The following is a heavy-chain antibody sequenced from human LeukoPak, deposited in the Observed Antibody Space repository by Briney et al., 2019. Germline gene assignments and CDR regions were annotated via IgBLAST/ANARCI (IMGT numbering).Heavy chain of an antibody. V-gene: IGHV3-21*04. CDR2: ISSSSSYI. J-gene: IGHJ4*02. Sequence: GGSLRLSCAASGFTFSSYSMNWVRQAPGKGLEWVSSISSSSSYIYYADSVKGRFTISRDNAKNSLYLQMNSLRAEDTAVYYCAKDQRFAISNYDYWGQGTLVTVSS. CDR3: AKDQRFAISNYDY. CDR1: GFTFSSYS. D-gene: IGHD2/OR15-2a*01.